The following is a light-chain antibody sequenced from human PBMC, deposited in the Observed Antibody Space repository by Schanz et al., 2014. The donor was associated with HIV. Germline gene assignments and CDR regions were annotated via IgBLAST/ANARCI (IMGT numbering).Light chain of an antibody. Sequence: EIVLTQSPATLSLSPGERATLSCRASRSVSTYLAWFQQKPGQAPRLLMYGASSRAAGIPDRFSGSGSGTDFTLTISRLEPEDFVVYYCHQYGTSPKTFGQGTRVEIK. V-gene: IGKV3-20*01. J-gene: IGKJ1*01. CDR2: GAS. CDR3: HQYGTSPKT. CDR1: RSVSTY.